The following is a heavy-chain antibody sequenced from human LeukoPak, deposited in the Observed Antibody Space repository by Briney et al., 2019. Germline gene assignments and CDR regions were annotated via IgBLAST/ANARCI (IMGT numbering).Heavy chain of an antibody. Sequence: SQTLSLTCAVSGGSIRSGNSSWSWIRQPAGKGLEWIGRIYTSGSTKYNPSLKSRVTISIDTAKNQFSLELSSVTAADTAVYYCARENMFYHDSRGYYLSYYFDYWGQGTLVTVSP. CDR2: IYTSGST. J-gene: IGHJ4*02. CDR1: GGSIRSGNSS. V-gene: IGHV4-61*02. CDR3: ARENMFYHDSRGYYLSYYFDY. D-gene: IGHD3-22*01.